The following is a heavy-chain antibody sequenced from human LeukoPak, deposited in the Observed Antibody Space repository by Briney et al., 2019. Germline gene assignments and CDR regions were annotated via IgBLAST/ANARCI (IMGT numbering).Heavy chain of an antibody. CDR2: ISDSGGST. V-gene: IGHV3-64*04. J-gene: IGHJ6*02. CDR1: GFTFSDYY. D-gene: IGHD2-2*02. Sequence: GGSLRLSCAASGFTFSDYYMSWIRQAPGKGLEYVSAISDSGGSTYYADSVKGRFTISRDNSKNTLYLQMNSLRAGDTAVYYCARGLRYYGMDVWGQGTTVTVSS. CDR3: ARGLRYYGMDV.